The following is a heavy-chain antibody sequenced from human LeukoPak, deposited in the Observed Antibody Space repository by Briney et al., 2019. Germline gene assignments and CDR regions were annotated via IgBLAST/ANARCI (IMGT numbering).Heavy chain of an antibody. CDR2: IYYSGST. CDR3: ARHVPATIFFNWFDP. D-gene: IGHD3-3*01. J-gene: IGHJ5*02. CDR1: DGSISSSSHY. Sequence: SETLSLTCTGSDGSISSSSHYWGWVRQPPGKGLEWIGRIYYSGSTYYNPSLKSRVTISVDPSKNQFSLKLSSVTAADTAVYYCARHVPATIFFNWFDPWGQGTLVTVSS. V-gene: IGHV4-39*01.